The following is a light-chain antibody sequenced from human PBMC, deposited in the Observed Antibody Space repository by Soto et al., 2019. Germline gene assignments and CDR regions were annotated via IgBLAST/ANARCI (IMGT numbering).Light chain of an antibody. CDR3: QQSYNTPIT. CDR1: ETISNY. Sequence: IQMTQSTYSLSVSVGDRVTITCRASETISNYLNWYQQKPGRAPKLLVYAASSLQSGVPSRFTGSGSGTHFTLTISGLQPADFATYYCQQSYNTPITFGQGTRLAIK. CDR2: AAS. J-gene: IGKJ5*01. V-gene: IGKV1-39*01.